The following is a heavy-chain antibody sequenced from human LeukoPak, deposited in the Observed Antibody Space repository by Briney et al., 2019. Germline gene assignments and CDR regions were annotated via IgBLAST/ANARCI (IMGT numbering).Heavy chain of an antibody. V-gene: IGHV4-34*01. CDR2: INHSGST. J-gene: IGHJ6*02. Sequence: SETLSLTCAVYGGSFSGYYWSWIRQPPGKGLEWIGEINHSGSTNYNPSLKSRVTISVDTSKNQFSLKLSSVTAADTAVYYCARRSSGYYYYYYGTDVWGQGTTVTVSS. CDR1: GGSFSGYY. CDR3: ARRSSGYYYYYYGTDV. D-gene: IGHD3-22*01.